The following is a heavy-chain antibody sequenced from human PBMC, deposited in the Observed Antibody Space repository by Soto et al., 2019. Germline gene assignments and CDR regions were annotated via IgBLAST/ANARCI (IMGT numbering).Heavy chain of an antibody. CDR2: IYPGDHET. CDR3: ARSPRSTPYLDS. J-gene: IGHJ4*02. Sequence: GESLKISCQCSGYTFSNFLIGWVRQLPGKGLEWMGIIYPGDHETRYSPSFHGKVTISADKSINTAYLQWNSLEASATAFYFCARSPRSTPYLDSWGQGALVPVSS. CDR1: GYTFSNFL. V-gene: IGHV5-51*01. D-gene: IGHD6-13*01.